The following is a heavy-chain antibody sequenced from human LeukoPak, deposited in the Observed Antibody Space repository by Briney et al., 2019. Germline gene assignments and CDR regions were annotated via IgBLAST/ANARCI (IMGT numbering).Heavy chain of an antibody. Sequence: PSQTLSLTCTVSGGSISSGSYYWSWIRQPAGKGLEWIGRIYTSGSTNYNPSLKSRVTISVDTSKNQFSLKLSSVTAADTAVYYCARDGVLYSSSGYTEGYWFDPWGQGTLVTVSS. V-gene: IGHV4-61*02. D-gene: IGHD6-13*01. CDR1: GGSISSGSYY. CDR2: IYTSGST. CDR3: ARDGVLYSSSGYTEGYWFDP. J-gene: IGHJ5*02.